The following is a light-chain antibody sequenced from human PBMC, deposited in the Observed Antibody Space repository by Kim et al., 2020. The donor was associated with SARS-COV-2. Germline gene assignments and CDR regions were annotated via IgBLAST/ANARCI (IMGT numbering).Light chain of an antibody. Sequence: PASMSCKSTQSLLHRDGKTYLYWYLQKPGQSPQLLIYEVSNRFAGVPDRFSGSGSGTDFTLKISRVEADDVGVYYCMQTIQLPWTFGQGTKVDIK. CDR1: QSLLHRDGKTY. V-gene: IGKV2D-29*02. CDR3: MQTIQLPWT. CDR2: EVS. J-gene: IGKJ1*01.